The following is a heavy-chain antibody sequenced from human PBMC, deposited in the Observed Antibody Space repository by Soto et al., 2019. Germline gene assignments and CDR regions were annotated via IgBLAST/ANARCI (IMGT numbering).Heavy chain of an antibody. Sequence: EVQLLESGGGLVQPGGSLRLSCAASGFSFSSYAMSWVRQAPGKGLEWVSSLSGSGANTYDVDSVKGRFTVSSDNSKDTLYLQMSSRRAEDTAVYKFAKAAAYHGSASYFPFNDWGLGTRVTVSS. CDR1: GFSFSSYA. D-gene: IGHD3-10*01. CDR2: LSGSGANT. CDR3: AKAAAYHGSASYFPFND. V-gene: IGHV3-23*01. J-gene: IGHJ4*02.